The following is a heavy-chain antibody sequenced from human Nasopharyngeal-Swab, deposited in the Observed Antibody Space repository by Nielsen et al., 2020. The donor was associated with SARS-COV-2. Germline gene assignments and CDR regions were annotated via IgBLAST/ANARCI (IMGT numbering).Heavy chain of an antibody. J-gene: IGHJ4*02. CDR1: GGSISSGGYY. V-gene: IGHV2-26*01. Sequence: ETLSLTCTVSGGSISSGGYYWSWIRQPPGKALEWLAHIFSNDEKSYSTSLKSRLTISKDTSKSQVVLTMTNMDPVDTATYYCARIDYYDSGDYFDYWGQGTLVTVSS. CDR3: ARIDYYDSGDYFDY. D-gene: IGHD3-22*01. CDR2: IFSNDEK.